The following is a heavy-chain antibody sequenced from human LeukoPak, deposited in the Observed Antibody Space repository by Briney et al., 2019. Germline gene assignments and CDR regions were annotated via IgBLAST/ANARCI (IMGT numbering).Heavy chain of an antibody. D-gene: IGHD2-2*02. CDR1: GGSISSYY. CDR2: IYTSGST. J-gene: IGHJ6*03. Sequence: SETLSLTCTVSGGSISSYYWSWIRQPPGKGLEWIGYIYTSGSTNYNPSLKSRVTISVDTSKNQFSLKLSSVTAAGTAVYYCATGPGQLLYRYYYYYYMDVWGKGTTVTVSS. V-gene: IGHV4-4*09. CDR3: ATGPGQLLYRYYYYYYMDV.